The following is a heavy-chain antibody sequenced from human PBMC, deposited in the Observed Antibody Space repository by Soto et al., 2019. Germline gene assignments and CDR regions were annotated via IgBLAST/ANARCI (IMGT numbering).Heavy chain of an antibody. Sequence: QVQLQESGPGLVKPSETLSLTCTVSGGSINSYYWSWIRQPPGKGLEWIGYIYYSGSTNYNPSLVSRVAISVDTSKNQFSLKLSSVTAADTAVYYCARRYGLGFEFWGQGTLVTVSS. V-gene: IGHV4-59*08. D-gene: IGHD3-10*01. CDR3: ARRYGLGFEF. CDR1: GGSINSYY. CDR2: IYYSGST. J-gene: IGHJ4*02.